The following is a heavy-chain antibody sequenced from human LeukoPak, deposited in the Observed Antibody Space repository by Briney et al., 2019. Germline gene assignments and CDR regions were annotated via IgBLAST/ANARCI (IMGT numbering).Heavy chain of an antibody. CDR1: GGTFSSYA. J-gene: IGHJ4*02. V-gene: IGHV1-69*13. CDR3: AAEGEESYYGSGSYFDY. Sequence: GASVKVSCKASGGTFSSYAISWVRQAPGQGLEWMGGIIPIFGTANYAQKFQGRVTITADESTSTAYMELSSLRSEDTAVYYCAAEGEESYYGSGSYFDYWGQGTLVTVSS. D-gene: IGHD3-10*01. CDR2: IIPIFGTA.